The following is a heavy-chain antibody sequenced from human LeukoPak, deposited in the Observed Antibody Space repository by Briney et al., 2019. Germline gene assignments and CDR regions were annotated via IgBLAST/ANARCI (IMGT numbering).Heavy chain of an antibody. Sequence: GSLRLSCAASGFTFSSYWMHWVRQAPGKGLVWVSRINRDGSSTSYADSVKGRFTISRDNAKNTLYLQMNSLRAEDTAVYYCAGAVLCDYWGQGTLVTVSS. CDR1: GFTFSSYW. J-gene: IGHJ4*02. D-gene: IGHD2-2*01. V-gene: IGHV3-74*01. CDR3: AGAVLCDY. CDR2: INRDGSST.